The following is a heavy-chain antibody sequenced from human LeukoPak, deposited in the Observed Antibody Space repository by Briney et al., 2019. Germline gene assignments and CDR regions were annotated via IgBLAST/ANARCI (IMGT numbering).Heavy chain of an antibody. D-gene: IGHD6-13*01. CDR2: ISSSSSYI. CDR1: GFTFSSYS. V-gene: IGHV3-21*01. Sequence: PGGSLRLSCAASGFTFSSYSMNWVRQAPGKGLEWVSSISSSSSYIYYADSVKGRFTISRDNAKISLFLQMNSLGAEDTAVYYCARWESSSSPPRDYWGQGTLVTVSS. CDR3: ARWESSSSPPRDY. J-gene: IGHJ4*02.